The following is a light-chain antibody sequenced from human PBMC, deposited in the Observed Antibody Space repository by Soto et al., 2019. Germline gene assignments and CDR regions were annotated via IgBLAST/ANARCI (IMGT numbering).Light chain of an antibody. CDR1: QSVSSY. V-gene: IGKV3-11*01. CDR2: DAS. J-gene: IGKJ2*01. Sequence: EIVLTQSPATLSLSPGERATLSCRASQSVSSYLAWYQQKPGQAPRLLIYDASNRATGIQDRFSVSGAGTDFTLTISSLEPEDCAVYYCQQRSKWLYTFGQDTNQEIK. CDR3: QQRSKWLYT.